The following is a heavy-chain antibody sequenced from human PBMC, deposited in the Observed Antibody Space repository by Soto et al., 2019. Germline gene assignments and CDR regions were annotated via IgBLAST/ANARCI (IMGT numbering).Heavy chain of an antibody. D-gene: IGHD2-2*02. V-gene: IGHV1-69*01. CDR2: IIPIFGTA. CDR3: AVVDCSSTSCYKGYYYYGMDV. Sequence: QVQLVQSGAEVKKPGSSVKVSCKASGGTFSSYAISWVRQAPGQWLEWMGGIIPIFGTANYAQKFQGRVTITADESTSTAYMELSSLRSEDTAVYYCAVVDCSSTSCYKGYYYYGMDVWGQGTTVTVSS. J-gene: IGHJ6*02. CDR1: GGTFSSYA.